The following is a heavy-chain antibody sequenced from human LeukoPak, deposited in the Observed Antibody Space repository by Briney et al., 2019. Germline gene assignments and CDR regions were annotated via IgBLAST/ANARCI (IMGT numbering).Heavy chain of an antibody. CDR1: GYSFTGYY. Sequence: ASVKVSCKTSGYSFTGYYIHWVRQAPGQGFEWLGWINPNSGGTNYAQKFQDSVSMTRDTSINTAYMELSSPRLDDTAVYYCARGVAAAGSRLDPWGQGTLITVSS. D-gene: IGHD6-13*01. CDR2: INPNSGGT. J-gene: IGHJ5*02. V-gene: IGHV1-2*02. CDR3: ARGVAAAGSRLDP.